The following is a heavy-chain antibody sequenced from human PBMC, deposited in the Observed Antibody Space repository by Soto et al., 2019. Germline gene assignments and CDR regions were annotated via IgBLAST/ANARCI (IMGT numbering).Heavy chain of an antibody. CDR2: ISGSGKTI. D-gene: IGHD4-4*01. CDR1: GFTFINYE. V-gene: IGHV3-48*03. J-gene: IGHJ4*02. CDR3: ATDYSNYVGYFDY. Sequence: LRLSCAASGFTFINYEMNWVRQTPGKGLEWVSYISGSGKTIYYADSVKGRFTISRDNAMNSLYLQMNSLRAEDTAVYYCATDYSNYVGYFDYWGQGTLVTVSS.